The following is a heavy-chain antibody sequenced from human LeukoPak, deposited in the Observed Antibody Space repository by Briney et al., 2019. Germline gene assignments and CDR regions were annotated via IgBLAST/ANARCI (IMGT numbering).Heavy chain of an antibody. D-gene: IGHD2-21*02. Sequence: GGSLRLSCAASGFTFSSYAMYWVRQAPGKGLEWVAVISHDGSYKHYADSVKGRFTISRDISKNTLYLQMNSLRVEDTGVYYCAREPQRGDCCFDYRAQGTLVTVSS. CDR2: ISHDGSYK. V-gene: IGHV3-30-3*01. J-gene: IGHJ4*02. CDR1: GFTFSSYA. CDR3: AREPQRGDCCFDY.